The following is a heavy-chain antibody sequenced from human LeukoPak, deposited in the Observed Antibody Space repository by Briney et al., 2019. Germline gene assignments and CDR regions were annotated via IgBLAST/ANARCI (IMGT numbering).Heavy chain of an antibody. CDR3: ARALLYCSGGSCYSLYYYYYYMDV. CDR1: GGSFSGYY. Sequence: PSETLSLTCAVYGGSFSGYYWSWIRQPPGKGLEWIGEINHSGSTNYNPSLKSRVTISVDTSKNQFSLKLSSVTAADTAVYYCARALLYCSGGSCYSLYYYYYYMDVWGKGTTVTVSS. CDR2: INHSGST. V-gene: IGHV4-34*01. J-gene: IGHJ6*03. D-gene: IGHD2-15*01.